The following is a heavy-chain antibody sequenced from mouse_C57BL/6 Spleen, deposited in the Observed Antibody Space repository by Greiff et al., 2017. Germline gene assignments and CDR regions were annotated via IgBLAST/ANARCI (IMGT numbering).Heavy chain of an antibody. V-gene: IGHV1-42*01. J-gene: IGHJ4*01. Sequence: VQLQQSGPELVKPGASVKISCKASGYSFTGYYMNWVKQSPEKSLEWIGEINPSTGGTTYNQKFKAKATLTVDKSSSTAYMQLKSLTSEDSAVYYCARSFDYYGSSDYSAMAYWGQGTSGTVSS. D-gene: IGHD1-1*01. CDR3: ARSFDYYGSSDYSAMAY. CDR2: INPSTGGT. CDR1: GYSFTGYY.